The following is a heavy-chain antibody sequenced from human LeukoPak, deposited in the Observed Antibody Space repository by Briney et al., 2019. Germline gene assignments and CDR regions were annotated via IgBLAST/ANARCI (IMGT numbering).Heavy chain of an antibody. CDR1: GFTFSSYA. V-gene: IGHV3-23*01. Sequence: GGSLRLSCAASGFTFSSYAMSWVRQAPGKGLEWVSAISGSGGSTYYADSVKGRFTISRDNAKNSLYLQMNSLRAEDTAVYYCARDDGDSVIDYWGQGTLVTVSS. CDR3: ARDDGDSVIDY. D-gene: IGHD2-21*02. J-gene: IGHJ4*02. CDR2: ISGSGGST.